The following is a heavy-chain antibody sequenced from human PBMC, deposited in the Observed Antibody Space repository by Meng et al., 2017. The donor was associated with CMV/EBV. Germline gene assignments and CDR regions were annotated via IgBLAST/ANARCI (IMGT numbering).Heavy chain of an antibody. V-gene: IGHV3-66*02. J-gene: IGHJ4*02. CDR1: GFTVSSNY. CDR3: ARDSYCGGDCYSDY. Sequence: GGSLRLSCAASGFTVSSNYMSWVRQAPGKGLEWVSVIYSGGSTYYADSVKCRFTISRDNSKNTLYLQMNSLRAEDTAVYYCARDSYCGGDCYSDYWGQGTLVTVSS. CDR2: IYSGGST. D-gene: IGHD2-21*01.